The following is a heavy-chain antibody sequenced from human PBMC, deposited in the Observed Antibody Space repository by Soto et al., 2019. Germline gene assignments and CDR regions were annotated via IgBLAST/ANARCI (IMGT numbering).Heavy chain of an antibody. CDR2: IYWDDDK. CDR1: GFSLSTSGVG. J-gene: IGHJ4*02. V-gene: IGHV2-5*02. Sequence: QITLKESGPTLVKPTQTLTLTCTFSGFSLSTSGVGVGWIRQPPGKALEWLALIYWDDDKRYSPSLKSRLTITKDTSKTQVVLTITNMDPVDTATYYCAHPTFGGDYFDYWGQGTLVTVSS. CDR3: AHPTFGGDYFDY. D-gene: IGHD3-16*01.